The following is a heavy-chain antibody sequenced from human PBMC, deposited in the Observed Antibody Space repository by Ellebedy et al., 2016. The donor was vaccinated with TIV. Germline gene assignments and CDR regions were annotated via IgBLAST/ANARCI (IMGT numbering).Heavy chain of an antibody. CDR3: AREGDGYSSGWYYFDY. CDR2: VNPNSGGT. D-gene: IGHD6-19*01. Sequence: ASVKVSXXASGYTFTGYYMHWVRQAPGQGLEWMGWVNPNSGGTNYAQKFQGRVTMTRDTSISTAYMELSRLRSDDTAVYSCAREGDGYSSGWYYFDYWGQGTLVTVSS. J-gene: IGHJ4*02. CDR1: GYTFTGYY. V-gene: IGHV1-2*02.